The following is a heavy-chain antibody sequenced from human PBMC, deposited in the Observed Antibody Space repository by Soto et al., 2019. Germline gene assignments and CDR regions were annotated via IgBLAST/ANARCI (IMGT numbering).Heavy chain of an antibody. CDR2: IIPILGIA. CDR1: GGTFSSYT. CDR3: ARGPHNYSYGVDY. D-gene: IGHD5-18*01. J-gene: IGHJ4*02. Sequence: QVQLVQSGAEVKKPGSSVKVSCKASGGTFSSYTISWVRQAPGQGLEWMGMIIPILGIANYAHLFQGSVTITADKSTSRAYMELSSLRSEDTAVYYCARGPHNYSYGVDYWGQGTLVTVSS. V-gene: IGHV1-69*02.